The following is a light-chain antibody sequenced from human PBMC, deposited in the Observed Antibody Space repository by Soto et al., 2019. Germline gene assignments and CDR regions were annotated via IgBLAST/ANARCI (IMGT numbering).Light chain of an antibody. V-gene: IGKV3-20*01. CDR3: QQYNNWPPRYT. CDR2: GAS. J-gene: IGKJ2*01. CDR1: QSISSSY. Sequence: EIVLTQSPGTLSLSPGERATLSCRASQSISSSYLAWYQQKPGQAPRLLIYGASSRATGIPARFSGSGSGTEFTLTISNLESEDFAVYYCQQYNNWPPRYTFGQGTKLEIK.